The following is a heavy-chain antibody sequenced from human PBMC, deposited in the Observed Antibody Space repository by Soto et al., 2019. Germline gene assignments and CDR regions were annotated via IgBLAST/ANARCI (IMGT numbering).Heavy chain of an antibody. CDR1: GFTFSTYA. Sequence: GGSLRLSCGASGFTFSTYAMNWVRQAPGKGLEWVSSISSRNTYIYYADSVKGRFTISRDNAKNSLYLQLNSLRTDDTAVYYCARGLDSSGWFLDYWGQGTLVTVSS. J-gene: IGHJ4*02. D-gene: IGHD6-19*01. CDR3: ARGLDSSGWFLDY. CDR2: ISSRNTYI. V-gene: IGHV3-21*01.